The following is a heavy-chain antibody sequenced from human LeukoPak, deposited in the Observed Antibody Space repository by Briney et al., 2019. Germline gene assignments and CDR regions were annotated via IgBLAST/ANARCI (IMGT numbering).Heavy chain of an antibody. V-gene: IGHV3-21*01. CDR1: GFNFNVYS. J-gene: IGHJ6*03. D-gene: IGHD1-26*01. Sequence: MSGGSLRLSCAASGFNFNVYSMTWVRQAPGKGLEWISSITSSSSYKFYADSVKGRFTISRDNAKNSLYLQMNSLRAEDTAVYYCARDPYSGAYYEGYYYYYMDVWGKGTTVTVSS. CDR3: ARDPYSGAYYEGYYYYYMDV. CDR2: ITSSSSYK.